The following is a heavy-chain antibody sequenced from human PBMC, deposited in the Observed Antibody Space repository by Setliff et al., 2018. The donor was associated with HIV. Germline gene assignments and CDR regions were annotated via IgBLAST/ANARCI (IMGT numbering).Heavy chain of an antibody. CDR1: GYSISSGYY. Sequence: PSETLSLTCDVSGYSISSGYYWGWIRQPPGKGLEWIGSIYHSGSTYYNPSLKSRVTISVDTSKNQLSLKLSYVTAADTAVYYCPRYLAWGFGDFWFDPWGQGTLVTVSS. V-gene: IGHV4-38-2*01. CDR2: IYHSGST. D-gene: IGHD3-10*01. J-gene: IGHJ5*02. CDR3: PRYLAWGFGDFWFDP.